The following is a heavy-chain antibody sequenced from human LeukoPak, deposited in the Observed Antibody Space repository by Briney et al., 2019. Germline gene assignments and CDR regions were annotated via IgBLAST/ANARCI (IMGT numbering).Heavy chain of an antibody. Sequence: PGGSLRLSCAASGFTFSSYSMNWVRQAPGKGLEWVSSISGSSSYIYYADSVRARFTISRDNAHNSLYMQMNSLKTEDTAVYYCTTDGVGVEGATYDKWGQGTLVTVSS. CDR2: ISGSSSYI. J-gene: IGHJ4*02. CDR1: GFTFSSYS. CDR3: TTDGVGVEGATYDK. D-gene: IGHD1-26*01. V-gene: IGHV3-21*03.